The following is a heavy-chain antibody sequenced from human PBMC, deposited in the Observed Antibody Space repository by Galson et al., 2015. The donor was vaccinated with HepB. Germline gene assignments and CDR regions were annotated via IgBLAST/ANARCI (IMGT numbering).Heavy chain of an antibody. J-gene: IGHJ4*02. CDR2: IWYDGSNK. D-gene: IGHD1-7*01. CDR1: GFTFSSYG. Sequence: SLRLSCAASGFTFSSYGMHWVRHAPGKGLEWVAVIWYDGSNKYYADSVKGRFTISRDNSKNTLYLQMNSLRADDTAVYYCARGPGNWNWYYFDYWGQGILVTVSS. CDR3: ARGPGNWNWYYFDY. V-gene: IGHV3-33*01.